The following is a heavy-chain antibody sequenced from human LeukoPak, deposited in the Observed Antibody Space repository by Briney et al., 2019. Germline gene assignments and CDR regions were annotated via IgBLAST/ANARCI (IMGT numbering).Heavy chain of an antibody. J-gene: IGHJ4*02. CDR2: IKRKADGGTT. Sequence: GGSLRLSCAASGFTFSDAWMTWVRQAPGKGLEWVGRIKRKADGGTTDYAAPVKGRFTISRDDSKNTLYLQMNSLKTEDTAVYYCTTSRPAVARTQFDYWGQGILVTVSS. CDR3: TTSRPAVARTQFDY. V-gene: IGHV3-15*01. D-gene: IGHD6-19*01. CDR1: GFTFSDAW.